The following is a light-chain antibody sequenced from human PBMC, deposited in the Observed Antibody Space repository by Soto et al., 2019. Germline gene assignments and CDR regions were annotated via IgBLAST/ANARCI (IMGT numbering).Light chain of an antibody. CDR2: GVS. J-gene: IGLJ2*01. CDR1: SSDVGGYNF. Sequence: QSVLTQPASVSGSPGQSISISCTGTSSDVGGYNFVSWYQHHPDKAPQLIIYGVSNRPSGVSIRFSGSKSGNTASLTISGLQAADEADYYCTSYTSNNTPVLFGGGTKLTVL. V-gene: IGLV2-14*03. CDR3: TSYTSNNTPVL.